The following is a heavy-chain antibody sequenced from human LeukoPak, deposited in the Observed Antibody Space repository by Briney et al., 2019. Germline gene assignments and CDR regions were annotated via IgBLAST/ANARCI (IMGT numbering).Heavy chain of an antibody. J-gene: IGHJ3*02. V-gene: IGHV7-4-1*02. D-gene: IGHD1-26*01. Sequence: GASVKVSCKASGYTFTSYAMNWVRQAPGQGLEWMGWINTNTGNPTYAQGFTGRFAFSLDTSVSTAYLQISSLKAEDTAVYYCARDLVPIVGAMFRDAFDIWGQGTMVTVSS. CDR2: INTNTGNP. CDR1: GYTFTSYA. CDR3: ARDLVPIVGAMFRDAFDI.